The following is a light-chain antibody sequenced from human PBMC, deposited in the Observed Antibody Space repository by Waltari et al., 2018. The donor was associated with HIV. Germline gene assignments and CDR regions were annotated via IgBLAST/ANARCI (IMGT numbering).Light chain of an antibody. Sequence: QSVLTQPPSASGTVGQRVTISCSGGSYNIGSTSVHWYKQFPGTAPKLLIYSDNQRPSGVPARFSGSKSGTSASLAISGLQSDDEADYYCAVWDDNLNGLFGGGTKLTVL. CDR2: SDN. V-gene: IGLV1-44*01. CDR3: AVWDDNLNGL. CDR1: SYNIGSTS. J-gene: IGLJ2*01.